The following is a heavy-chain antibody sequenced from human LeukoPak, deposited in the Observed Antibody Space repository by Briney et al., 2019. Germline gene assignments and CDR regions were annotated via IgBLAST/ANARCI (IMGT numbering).Heavy chain of an antibody. Sequence: GGSLRLSCAASGFTFSSYAMSWVRQAPGKGLEWVSAISGSGTSTYYADSVKGRFTISRDNSKNTLYLQMSSLRAADTAVYYCAKGPDYGNYDWFDPWGQGTLVTVSS. CDR1: GFTFSSYA. J-gene: IGHJ5*02. CDR2: ISGSGTST. V-gene: IGHV3-23*01. CDR3: AKGPDYGNYDWFDP. D-gene: IGHD4-11*01.